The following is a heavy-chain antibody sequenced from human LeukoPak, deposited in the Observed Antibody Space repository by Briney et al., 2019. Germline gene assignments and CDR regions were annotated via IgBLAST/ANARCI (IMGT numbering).Heavy chain of an antibody. V-gene: IGHV1-2*02. CDR1: GYTFTGYY. CDR3: ARDQGYYDSSGYHR. D-gene: IGHD3-22*01. Sequence: ASVKVSCKASGYTFTGYYMHCVRQAPGQGLEWMGWINPNSGGTNYAQKFQGRVTMTRDTSISTAYMELSRLRSDDTAVYYCARDQGYYDSSGYHRWGQGTLVTVSS. CDR2: INPNSGGT. J-gene: IGHJ4*02.